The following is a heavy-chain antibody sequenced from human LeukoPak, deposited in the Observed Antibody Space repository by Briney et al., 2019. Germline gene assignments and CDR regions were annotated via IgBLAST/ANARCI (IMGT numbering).Heavy chain of an antibody. D-gene: IGHD3-22*01. V-gene: IGHV4-59*01. CDR2: IYYSGST. Sequence: SETLSLTCAVSNNFIRNGYYWGWIRQPPGKGLEWIGYIYYSGSTNYNPSLKSRVTISVDTSKNQFSLKLSSVTAADTAVYYCARVPYYYDSSGYYYYYMDVWGKGTTVTVSS. CDR1: NNFIRNGYY. J-gene: IGHJ6*03. CDR3: ARVPYYYDSSGYYYYYMDV.